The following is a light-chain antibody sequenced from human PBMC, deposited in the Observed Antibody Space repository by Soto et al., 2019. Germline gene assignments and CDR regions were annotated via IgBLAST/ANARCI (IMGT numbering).Light chain of an antibody. CDR1: QSVSSY. CDR2: DAS. Sequence: EIVLTQSPATLSLSPGERATLSCRASQSVSSYLAWYQQKPGQAPRLLIYDASNMATGIPARFSGSGSGTDFTLTISSLEPEDFAVYYCQQRSNWLSTFGQGTRLEIK. V-gene: IGKV3-11*01. J-gene: IGKJ5*01. CDR3: QQRSNWLST.